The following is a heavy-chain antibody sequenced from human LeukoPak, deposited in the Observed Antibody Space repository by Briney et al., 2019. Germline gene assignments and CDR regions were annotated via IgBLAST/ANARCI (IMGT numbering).Heavy chain of an antibody. D-gene: IGHD6-19*01. CDR2: ITYSGGST. V-gene: IGHV3-23*01. CDR3: ARDPKLIAVEDY. Sequence: PGGSLRLSCAASGFTFSSYAMSWVRQAPGKGLEWVSAITYSGGSTYYADSVKGRFTISRDNSKNTLYLQMNSLRAEDTAVYYCARDPKLIAVEDYWGQGTLVTVSS. CDR1: GFTFSSYA. J-gene: IGHJ4*02.